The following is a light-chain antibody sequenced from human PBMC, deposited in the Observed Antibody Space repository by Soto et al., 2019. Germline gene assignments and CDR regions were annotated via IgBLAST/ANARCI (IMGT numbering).Light chain of an antibody. CDR1: QSLLFISNNKNS. J-gene: IGKJ4*01. Sequence: DIVMTQSPDSLSVSLGERATINCKSSQSLLFISNNKNSLAWYQQKPGQPPKLLLYWASTRESGVPDRFRGSGSGTDFTLTVSGLHAEEAAVYFCQQYYSFPLTFGGGTRVEIK. CDR3: QQYYSFPLT. CDR2: WAS. V-gene: IGKV4-1*01.